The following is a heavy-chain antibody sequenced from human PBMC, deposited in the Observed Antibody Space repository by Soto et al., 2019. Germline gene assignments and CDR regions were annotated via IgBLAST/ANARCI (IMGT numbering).Heavy chain of an antibody. CDR3: AKGYYDFWSGYYTRDYFDY. CDR1: GFTFSSYG. V-gene: IGHV3-30*18. J-gene: IGHJ4*02. D-gene: IGHD3-3*01. Sequence: QVQLVESGGGVVQPGSSLRLSCAASGFTFSSYGMHWVRQAPGKGLEWVAVISYDGSNKYYADSVKGRFTISRDNSKNTLYLQMNSLRAEDTAVYYCAKGYYDFWSGYYTRDYFDYWGQGTLVTVSS. CDR2: ISYDGSNK.